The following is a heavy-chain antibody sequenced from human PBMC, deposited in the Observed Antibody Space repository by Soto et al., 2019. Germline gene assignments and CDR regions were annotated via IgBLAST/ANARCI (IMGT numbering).Heavy chain of an antibody. V-gene: IGHV1-69*01. CDR3: ARCMRALRTDDVFDI. CDR1: GDTFNKFG. Sequence: QVQLVQSGAEVKKPGSSVRVSCKASGDTFNKFGISWVRQAPGQGLEWMGGIIPMYGAANSAQKFRDRVSITADESTSTDYMYLSCLISEDTAVYFCARCMRALRTDDVFDIWGTGTVVTVSS. CDR2: IIPMYGAA. J-gene: IGHJ3*02.